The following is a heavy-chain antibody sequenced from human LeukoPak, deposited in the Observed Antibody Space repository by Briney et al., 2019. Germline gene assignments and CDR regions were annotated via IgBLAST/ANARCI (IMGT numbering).Heavy chain of an antibody. CDR2: ISSTSAYI. J-gene: IGHJ3*02. Sequence: GGSLRLSCAASGFTFSSYAMSWVRQAPGKGLEWVSSISSTSAYIYYADSVKGRFTISRDNVDNVVYLQMNSLGAEDTAVYYCARATYLGAFDIWGQGTMVTVSS. CDR3: ARATYLGAFDI. V-gene: IGHV3-21*01. CDR1: GFTFSSYA.